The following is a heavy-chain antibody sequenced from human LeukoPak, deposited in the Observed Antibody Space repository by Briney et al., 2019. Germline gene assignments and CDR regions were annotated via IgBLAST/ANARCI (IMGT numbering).Heavy chain of an antibody. Sequence: AETLSLTCTVSGGPISSYYWSWIRQPPGKGLEWIGYIYYSGSTNYNPSLKSRVTISVDTSKNQFSLKLSSLTAADTAVYYCARTRSGSYWDWGQGTLVTVSS. J-gene: IGHJ4*02. CDR2: IYYSGST. CDR1: GGPISSYY. V-gene: IGHV4-59*01. CDR3: ARTRSGSYWD. D-gene: IGHD3-10*01.